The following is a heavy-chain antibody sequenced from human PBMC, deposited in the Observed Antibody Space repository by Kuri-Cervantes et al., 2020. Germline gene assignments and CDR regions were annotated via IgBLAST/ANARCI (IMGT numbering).Heavy chain of an antibody. CDR2: ISGSGGST. Sequence: GESLKISCAASGFTFSSYAMSWDRQAPGKGLEWVSAISGSGGSTHYADSVKGRFTISRDNSKNTLYLQMNSLRAEDTAVYYCARDVGCSGGSCYSPEMYYFDYWGQGTLVTVSS. CDR1: GFTFSSYA. D-gene: IGHD2-15*01. J-gene: IGHJ4*02. V-gene: IGHV3-23*01. CDR3: ARDVGCSGGSCYSPEMYYFDY.